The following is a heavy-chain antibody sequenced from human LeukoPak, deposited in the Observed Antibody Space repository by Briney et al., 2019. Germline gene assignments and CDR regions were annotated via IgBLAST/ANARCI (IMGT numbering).Heavy chain of an antibody. Sequence: SVKVSCKASGGTFSTSSISWVRQAPGQGLEWMGRVIHVLGVVNYTQKFRGRVTITADISTSTAYMELNSLRYEDTAVYYCAKDREMATGGFDIWGQGTMVTVYS. CDR2: VIHVLGVV. CDR1: GGTFSTSS. V-gene: IGHV1-69*04. D-gene: IGHD5-24*01. CDR3: AKDREMATGGFDI. J-gene: IGHJ3*02.